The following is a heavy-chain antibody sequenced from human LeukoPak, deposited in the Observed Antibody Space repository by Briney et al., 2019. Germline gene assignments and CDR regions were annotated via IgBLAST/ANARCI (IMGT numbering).Heavy chain of an antibody. CDR1: GFTFSDSA. V-gene: IGHV3-73*01. CDR2: INSKVNNYAT. CDR3: TRLTDIVVVPTTS. Sequence: PGGSLRLSCAASGFTFSDSAIHWVRQASGKGLEWVGRINSKVNNYATVYAASVKGRFTISRDDSKNTAYLQMNTLQTDDTAVYYCTRLTDIVVVPTTSWGQGTLVTVSS. J-gene: IGHJ5*02. D-gene: IGHD2-2*01.